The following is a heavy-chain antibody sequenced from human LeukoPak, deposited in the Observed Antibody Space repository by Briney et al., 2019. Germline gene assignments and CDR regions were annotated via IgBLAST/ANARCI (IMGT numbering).Heavy chain of an antibody. CDR1: GYSISSGYY. Sequence: PSETLSLTCTVSGYSISSGYYWGWIRQPPGKGLEWIGSIYHSGSTYYNPSLKSRVTISVDTSKNQFSLKLGSVTAADTAVYYCARTKYSSSWFYFDYWGQGTLVTVSS. D-gene: IGHD6-13*01. V-gene: IGHV4-38-2*02. J-gene: IGHJ4*02. CDR3: ARTKYSSSWFYFDY. CDR2: IYHSGST.